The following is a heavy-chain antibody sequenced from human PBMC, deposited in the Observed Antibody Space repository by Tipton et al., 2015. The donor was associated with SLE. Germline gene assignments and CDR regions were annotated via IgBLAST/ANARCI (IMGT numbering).Heavy chain of an antibody. CDR1: GFTFSSYI. J-gene: IGHJ5*01. D-gene: IGHD3-10*01. Sequence: SLRLSCAASGFTFSSYIMNWVRQAPGKGLEWVSSISTSSSYIYYADSVKGRFTISRDNAKNSLYLQMNSLRAEDTAVYYCARDGYGSAWFDSWGQGTLVTVSS. CDR3: ARDGYGSAWFDS. CDR2: ISTSSSYI. V-gene: IGHV3-21*03.